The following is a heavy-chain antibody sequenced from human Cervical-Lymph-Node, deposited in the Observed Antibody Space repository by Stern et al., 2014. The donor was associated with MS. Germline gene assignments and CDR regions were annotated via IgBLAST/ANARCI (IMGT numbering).Heavy chain of an antibody. V-gene: IGHV6-1*01. D-gene: IGHD3-10*01. J-gene: IGHJ6*02. CDR3: TRGYYMDV. CDR1: GDSVSSNSAA. CDR2: TYYRAKWYN. Sequence: VQLVESGPGLVKPSQTLSLTCAISGDSVSSNSAAWHWIRQSPSRGLEWLGRTYYRAKWYNDYALSVESRVTINPDTSKNQFSLQLNSVTPEDTAVYYCTRGYYMDVWGQGTTVTVSS.